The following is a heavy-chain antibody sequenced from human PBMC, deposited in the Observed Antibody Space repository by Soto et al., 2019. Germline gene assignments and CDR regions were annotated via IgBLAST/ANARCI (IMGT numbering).Heavy chain of an antibody. CDR3: AKPFVVVVPAAISYGMDV. Sequence: PGGSLRLSCAASGFTFSSYAMSWVRQAPGKGLEWVSAISGSGGSTYYADSVKGRFTISRDNSKNTLYLQMNSLRAEDTAVYYCAKPFVVVVPAAISYGMDVWGQGTTVTVSS. J-gene: IGHJ6*02. CDR1: GFTFSSYA. CDR2: ISGSGGST. D-gene: IGHD2-2*01. V-gene: IGHV3-23*01.